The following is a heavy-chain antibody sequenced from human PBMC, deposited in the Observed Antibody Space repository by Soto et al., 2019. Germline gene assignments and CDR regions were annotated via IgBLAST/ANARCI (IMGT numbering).Heavy chain of an antibody. CDR2: ISYDGSNK. V-gene: IGHV3-30*18. CDR1: GFTFSSYG. J-gene: IGHJ4*02. Sequence: GGSLRLSCAASGFTFSSYGMHWVRQAPGKGLEWVAVISYDGSNKYYADSVKGRFTISRDNSKNTLYLQMNSLRAEDTAVYYCAKDFSPLTENYFDYWGQGTLVTVSS. CDR3: AKDFSPLTENYFDY. D-gene: IGHD3-3*01.